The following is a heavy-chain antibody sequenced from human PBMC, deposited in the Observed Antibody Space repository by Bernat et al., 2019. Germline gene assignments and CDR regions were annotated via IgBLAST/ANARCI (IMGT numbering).Heavy chain of an antibody. V-gene: IGHV3-30*18. CDR3: AKDLQLARDSLGGRFDP. CDR2: ISYDGSNK. CDR1: GFTFSSYG. D-gene: IGHD6-13*01. Sequence: QVQLVESGGGVVQPGRSLRLSCAASGFTFSSYGMHWVRQAPGKGLEWVAVISYDGSNKDYADSVKGRFTISRDNSKNTLYLQMNSLRAEDTAVYYCAKDLQLARDSLGGRFDPWGQGTLVTVSS. J-gene: IGHJ5*02.